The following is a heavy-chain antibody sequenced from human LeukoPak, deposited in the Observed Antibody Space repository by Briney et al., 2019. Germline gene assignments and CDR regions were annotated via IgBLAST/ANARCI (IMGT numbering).Heavy chain of an antibody. J-gene: IGHJ4*02. V-gene: IGHV4-39*01. CDR1: GGSISSSSYY. CDR2: IYYSGST. D-gene: IGHD3-22*01. CDR3: NIYDSSGYYGGY. Sequence: SETLSLTCTVSGGSISSSSYYWGWIRQPPGKGLEWIRSIYYSGSTYYNPSLKSRVTISVDTSKNQFSLKLSSVTAADTAVYYCNIYDSSGYYGGYWGQGTLVTVSS.